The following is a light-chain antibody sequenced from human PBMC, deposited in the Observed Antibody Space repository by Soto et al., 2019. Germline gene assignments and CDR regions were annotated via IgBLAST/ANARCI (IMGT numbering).Light chain of an antibody. J-gene: IGLJ2*01. V-gene: IGLV1-47*02. CDR2: LDN. CDR1: SSNIGSNY. CDR3: AAWDDSLSGPV. Sequence: QSVLTQPPSASGTPGQKVTISCSGSSSNIGSNYVYWYQQLPGTAPKLLIYLDNQRPSGVPDRFSGSKSGTSASLAISGLRSDDEALYYCAAWDDSLSGPVFGGGTKLTVL.